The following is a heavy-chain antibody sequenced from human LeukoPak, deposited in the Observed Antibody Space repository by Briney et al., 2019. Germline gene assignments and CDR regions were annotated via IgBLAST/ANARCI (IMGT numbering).Heavy chain of an antibody. D-gene: IGHD3-10*01. CDR1: GGSISSGGYS. J-gene: IGHJ4*02. CDR3: ASRFRDSLGY. V-gene: IGHV4-30-2*01. CDR2: IYHSGST. Sequence: SQTLSLTCAVSGGSISSGGYSWSWIRQPPGKGLEWIGYIYHSGSTYYNPSLKSRVTISVDRSKNQFSLKLSSVTAADTAVYYCASRFRDSLGYWGQGTLVTVSS.